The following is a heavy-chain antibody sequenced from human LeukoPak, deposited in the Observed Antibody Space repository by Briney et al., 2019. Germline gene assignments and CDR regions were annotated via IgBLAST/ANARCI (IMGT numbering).Heavy chain of an antibody. J-gene: IGHJ4*02. CDR1: GFTFSSFS. D-gene: IGHD5-24*01. V-gene: IGHV3-48*01. CDR3: ARIRDDYNPLDY. Sequence: GGSLRLSCAASGFTFSSFSMNWVRRAPGKRLEWVSYISSSGSPIYYADSVRGRFTVSRDNAKNSLYLQMNSLRAEDTAVYYCARIRDDYNPLDYWGQGTLVTVSS. CDR2: ISSSGSPI.